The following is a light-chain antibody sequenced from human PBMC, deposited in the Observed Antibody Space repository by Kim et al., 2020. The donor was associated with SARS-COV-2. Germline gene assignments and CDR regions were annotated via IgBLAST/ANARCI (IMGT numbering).Light chain of an antibody. J-gene: IGLJ2*01. CDR1: SNDVGGYNY. CDR2: DVS. CDR3: CSYAGSYTLV. Sequence: QSITISVHGNSNDVGGYNYVSWYQQHPGKAPKLMIYDVSKWPSGVPDRFSGSKSGNTASLTISGLQAEDEADYYCCSYAGSYTLVFGGGTQLTVL. V-gene: IGLV2-11*03.